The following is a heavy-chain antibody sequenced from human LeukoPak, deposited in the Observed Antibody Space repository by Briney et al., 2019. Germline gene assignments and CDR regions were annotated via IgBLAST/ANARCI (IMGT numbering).Heavy chain of an antibody. V-gene: IGHV1-2*02. CDR3: ARTKEMATIHFDP. CDR1: GYTFTGYY. D-gene: IGHD5-24*01. J-gene: IGHJ5*02. Sequence: ASVKVSCKASGYTFTGYYMHWVRQAPGQGLEWMGCINPNSGGTNYAQKFQGRVTMTRDTSISTAYMEMSRLRSDDTAVYYCARTKEMATIHFDPWGQGTLVTVSS. CDR2: INPNSGGT.